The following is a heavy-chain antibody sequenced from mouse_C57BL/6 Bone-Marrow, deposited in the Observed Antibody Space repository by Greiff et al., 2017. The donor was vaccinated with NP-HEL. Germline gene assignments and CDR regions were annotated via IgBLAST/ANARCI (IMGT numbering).Heavy chain of an antibody. Sequence: QVQLQQSGAELVRPGTSVTVSCKASGYAFTNYLIEWVKQRPGQGLEWIGVINPGSGGTNYNEKFKGKATLTADKSSSTAYMQLSSLTSEDSAVYFCARDYYGRDFDYWGQGTTLTVSS. D-gene: IGHD1-1*01. CDR2: INPGSGGT. CDR1: GYAFTNYL. V-gene: IGHV1-54*01. J-gene: IGHJ2*01. CDR3: ARDYYGRDFDY.